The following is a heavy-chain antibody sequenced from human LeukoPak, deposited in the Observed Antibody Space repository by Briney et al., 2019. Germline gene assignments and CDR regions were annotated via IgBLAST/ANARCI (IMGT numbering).Heavy chain of an antibody. CDR2: INPSDGST. CDR3: ARIKLGVNAFDI. J-gene: IGHJ3*02. D-gene: IGHD7-27*01. CDR1: GYAFTTYY. V-gene: IGHV1-46*03. Sequence: GASVKVSCKASGYAFTTYYMHWVRQAPGQGLEWMGIINPSDGSTTYAQKFQGRVTMTRDTSTSTVYMELSSLRSEDTAVYYCARIKLGVNAFDIWGQGTVVTVSS.